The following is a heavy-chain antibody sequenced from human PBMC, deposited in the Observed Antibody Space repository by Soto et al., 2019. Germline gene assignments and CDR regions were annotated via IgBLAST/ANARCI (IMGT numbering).Heavy chain of an antibody. CDR2: VKQDGSEQ. J-gene: IGHJ4*02. CDR3: VGGSGWVMDY. D-gene: IGHD6-19*01. CDR1: GFIFSSYW. Sequence: EVQLVESGGGLVQPGGSLRLSCSASGFIFSSYWMTWVRHAPGKGLEWVANVKQDGSEQHYVDSVKGRFTISRDNVKNSLFLQMYSLRAEDTAVYYCVGGSGWVMDYWGQGTLVTVSS. V-gene: IGHV3-7*03.